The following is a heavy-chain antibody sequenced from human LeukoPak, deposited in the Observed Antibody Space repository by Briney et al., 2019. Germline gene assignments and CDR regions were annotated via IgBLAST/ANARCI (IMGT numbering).Heavy chain of an antibody. CDR2: IGGYDGDR. CDR3: ARDLWNFYDSSGYYRDFDY. CDR1: GFSFISYG. V-gene: IGHV1-18*01. Sequence: GASVKVSCKAPGFSFISYGFSWVRQAPGQGLEWMGWIGGYDGDRHYAQQFQGRVTITTDTSTSTAYMELRSLRSDDTAVYYCARDLWNFYDSSGYYRDFDYWGQGTLVTVSS. J-gene: IGHJ4*02. D-gene: IGHD3-22*01.